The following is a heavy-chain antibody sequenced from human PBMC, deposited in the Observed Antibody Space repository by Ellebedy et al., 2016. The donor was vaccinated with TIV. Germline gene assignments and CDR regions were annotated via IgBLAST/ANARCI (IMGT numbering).Heavy chain of an antibody. CDR2: ISWNSGSI. D-gene: IGHD3-10*01. V-gene: IGHV3-9*01. Sequence: SLKISCAASGFTFDDYAMHWVRQAPGKGLEWVSGISWNSGSIGYADSVKGRFTISRDNAKNSLYLQMNSLRAEDTALYYCARGVDNGITMVRGVIGGYGMDVWGQGTTVTVSS. CDR3: ARGVDNGITMVRGVIGGYGMDV. CDR1: GFTFDDYA. J-gene: IGHJ6*02.